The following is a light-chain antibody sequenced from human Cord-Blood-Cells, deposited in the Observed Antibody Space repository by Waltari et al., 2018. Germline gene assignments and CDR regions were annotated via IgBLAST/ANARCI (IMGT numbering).Light chain of an antibody. CDR2: SNN. V-gene: IGLV1-44*01. J-gene: IGLJ2*01. CDR1: SSTIGSKP. CDR3: AAWDDSLNGVV. Sequence: QSVLTQPPSASGTPGQRVTISCSGSSSTIGSKPVNWYHQLPGTAPKLLIYSNNRRPSGVPDRFSGSKSGTSASLAISGLQSEDEADYYCAAWDDSLNGVVFGGGTKLTVL.